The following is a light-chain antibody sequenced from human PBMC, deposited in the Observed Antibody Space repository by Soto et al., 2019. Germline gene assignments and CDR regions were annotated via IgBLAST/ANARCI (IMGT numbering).Light chain of an antibody. Sequence: DIPMTQSPSTLSASVGDRVTIACRASQSIGRWLAWYQQKPGKAPNLLIYDASSLQSGVPSRFSGSGSGTEFTLTISSLQPDDFATYYCQQYNSYPLFGPGTKVDIK. J-gene: IGKJ3*01. V-gene: IGKV1-5*01. CDR1: QSIGRW. CDR2: DAS. CDR3: QQYNSYPL.